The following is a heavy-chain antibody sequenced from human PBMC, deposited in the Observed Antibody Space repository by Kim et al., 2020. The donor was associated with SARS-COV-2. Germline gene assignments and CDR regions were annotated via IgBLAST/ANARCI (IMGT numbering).Heavy chain of an antibody. Sequence: GWSLRLSCAASGFTVSSNYMSWVRQAPGKGLEWVSVIYSGGSTYYADSVKGRFTISRDNSKNTLYLQMNSLRAEDTAVYYCARFLGIGGWWGTYWGQGTLVTVSS. CDR1: GFTVSSNY. CDR2: IYSGGST. D-gene: IGHD6-19*01. V-gene: IGHV3-53*01. CDR3: ARFLGIGGWWGTY. J-gene: IGHJ4*02.